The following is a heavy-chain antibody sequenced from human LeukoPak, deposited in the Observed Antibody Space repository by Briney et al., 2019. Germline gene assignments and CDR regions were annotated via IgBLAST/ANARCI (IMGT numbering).Heavy chain of an antibody. V-gene: IGHV4-4*09. J-gene: IGHJ4*02. CDR2: IYTSGSN. Sequence: WETLSLNCTVAGGSITSYYWSWIRQPPGKGLEWIGYIYTSGSNNYNPSLKSRVTISVDTSKNQFSLKLSSVSAADTAVYYCSRKVGYGSSGYEGSYFDYWGQGTLVTV. CDR3: SRKVGYGSSGYEGSYFDY. CDR1: GGSITSYY. D-gene: IGHD3-22*01.